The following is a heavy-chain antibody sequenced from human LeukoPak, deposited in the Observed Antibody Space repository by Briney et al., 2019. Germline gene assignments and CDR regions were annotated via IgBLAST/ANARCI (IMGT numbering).Heavy chain of an antibody. CDR1: GGSIRSSYYY. J-gene: IGHJ4*02. V-gene: IGHV4-39*07. Sequence: PSETLSLTCTVSGGSIRSSYYYWGWIRQPPGKGLEWIGSIYDSGSTYYNPSLKSRVAMSLDTSKNQFSLKLTSVTAADTGVYYCVREPPVNCFDVWGQGTLVTVSS. CDR3: VREPPVNCFDV. D-gene: IGHD4-11*01. CDR2: IYDSGST.